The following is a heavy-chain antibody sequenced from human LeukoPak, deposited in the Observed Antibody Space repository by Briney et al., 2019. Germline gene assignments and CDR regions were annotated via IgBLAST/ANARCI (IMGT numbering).Heavy chain of an antibody. D-gene: IGHD3-10*01. V-gene: IGHV3-23*01. CDR3: AKPRDYYNYYYGMDV. CDR1: GFTFSNYA. J-gene: IGHJ6*02. CDR2: ISGSGGST. Sequence: GGSLRLSCAAPGFTFSNYAMSWVRQAPGKGLEWVSAISGSGGSTYYADSVKGRFTISRDNSKNTLYLQMNSLRAEDTALYYCAKPRDYYNYYYGMDVWGQGTTVTVSS.